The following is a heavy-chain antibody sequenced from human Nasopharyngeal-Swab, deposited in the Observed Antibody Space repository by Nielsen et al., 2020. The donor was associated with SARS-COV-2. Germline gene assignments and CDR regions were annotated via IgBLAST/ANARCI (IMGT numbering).Heavy chain of an antibody. CDR2: ISYDGSNK. CDR3: AKAYDYDY. D-gene: IGHD5-12*01. CDR1: GFTFSSYG. V-gene: IGHV3-30*18. Sequence: GESLKISCAASGFTFSSYGMHWVRQAPGKGLEWVAVISYDGSNKYYADSVKGRFTISRDNSKNTLYLQMNSLRAEDTAVYYCAKAYDYDYWGQGTLVTVS. J-gene: IGHJ4*02.